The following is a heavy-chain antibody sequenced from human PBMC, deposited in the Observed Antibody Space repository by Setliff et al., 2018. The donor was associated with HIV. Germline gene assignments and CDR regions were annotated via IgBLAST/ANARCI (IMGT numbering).Heavy chain of an antibody. D-gene: IGHD2-15*01. J-gene: IGHJ5*02. V-gene: IGHV1-8*02. Sequence: ASVKVSCKASGGPFSSYSITWVRQAPGQGLEWMGWMKPNSGNIGYAQKFQGRVTMTRNTSISTAYMELSSLRSEDTAVYYCTTEVRGSVANWFDPWGQGTLVTVSS. CDR1: GGPFSSYS. CDR3: TTEVRGSVANWFDP. CDR2: MKPNSGNI.